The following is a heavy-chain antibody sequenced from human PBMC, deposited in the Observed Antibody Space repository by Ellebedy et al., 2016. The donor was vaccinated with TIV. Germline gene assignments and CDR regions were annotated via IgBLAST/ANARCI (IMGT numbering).Heavy chain of an antibody. D-gene: IGHD3-10*01. J-gene: IGHJ4*02. CDR3: ARDYGSATYYHFFDS. CDR1: GDSINTNSHF. Sequence: SETLSLTCTVSGDSINTNSHFWAWIRQPPGKGLEWIGNIYFDGRTDYSPSLTSRVTISVDTSKSQFSLKVTSMTAADTAVYYCARDYGSATYYHFFDSWGQGTLVTVSS. V-gene: IGHV4-39*07. CDR2: IYFDGRT.